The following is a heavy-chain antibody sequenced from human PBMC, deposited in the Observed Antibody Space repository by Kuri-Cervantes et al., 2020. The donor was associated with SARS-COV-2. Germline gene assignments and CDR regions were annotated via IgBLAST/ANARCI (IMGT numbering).Heavy chain of an antibody. D-gene: IGHD4-11*01. V-gene: IGHV4-34*01. CDR2: INHSGST. CDR3: ARRLPYYFDY. J-gene: IGHJ4*02. CDR1: GGSFSGYY. Sequence: SETLSLTCAVYGGSFSGYYWSWIRQPPGKGLEWIGEINHSGSTNYNPSLKSRVTISVDTSKNQFSLKLSSVTAADTAVYYCARRLPYYFDYWGQGTLVTGYS.